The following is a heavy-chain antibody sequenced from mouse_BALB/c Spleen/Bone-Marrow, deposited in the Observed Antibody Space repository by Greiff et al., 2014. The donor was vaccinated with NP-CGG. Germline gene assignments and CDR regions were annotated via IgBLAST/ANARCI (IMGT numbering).Heavy chain of an antibody. CDR3: AMYYYGSGLFAY. Sequence: EVQLQQSGAELVKPGASVKLSCTASGFNIKDTYMHWVKQRPEQGLEWIGRIDPANGNTKYDPKFQGKATITADTSSNTAYLQLSSLTSEDTAVYYCAMYYYGSGLFAYWGQGTLVTVSA. V-gene: IGHV14-3*02. CDR2: IDPANGNT. CDR1: GFNIKDTY. D-gene: IGHD1-1*01. J-gene: IGHJ3*01.